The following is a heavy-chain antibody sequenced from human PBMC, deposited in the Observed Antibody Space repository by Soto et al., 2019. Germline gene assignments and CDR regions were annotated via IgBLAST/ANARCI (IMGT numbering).Heavy chain of an antibody. D-gene: IGHD6-6*01. CDR2: ISGSGGST. Sequence: GGSLRLSCAASGFTFSSYAMSWVRQAPGKGLEWVSAISGSGGSTYYADSVKGRFTISRDNSKNTLYLQMNSLRAGDTAVYYCATWGVAARLGFDPWGQGTLVTVSS. CDR1: GFTFSSYA. J-gene: IGHJ5*02. V-gene: IGHV3-23*01. CDR3: ATWGVAARLGFDP.